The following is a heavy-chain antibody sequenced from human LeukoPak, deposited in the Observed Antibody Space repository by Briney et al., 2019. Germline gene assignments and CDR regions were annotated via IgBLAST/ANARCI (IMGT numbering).Heavy chain of an antibody. D-gene: IGHD6-13*01. Sequence: GGSLRLSCTTSGFTFSNYYMNWVRQAPGKGLEFVSSISSSSTYIYYALYVNGRFTISRNNAKNTLYLQMNSLSAEDTALYCFARGQRTAAAGAGGVWGQGTTVTVSS. J-gene: IGHJ6*02. CDR2: ISSSSTYI. V-gene: IGHV3-21*01. CDR3: ARGQRTAAAGAGGV. CDR1: GFTFSNYY.